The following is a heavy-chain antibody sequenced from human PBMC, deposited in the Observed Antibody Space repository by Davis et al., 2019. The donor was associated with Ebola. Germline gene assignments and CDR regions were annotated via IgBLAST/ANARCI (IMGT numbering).Heavy chain of an antibody. CDR3: ARVRQLVWFEP. CDR2: MNHSGST. J-gene: IGHJ5*02. CDR1: GGSFSGYY. D-gene: IGHD6-6*01. V-gene: IGHV4-34*01. Sequence: SETLSLTCPVYGGSFSGYYWSWICQPPGKGLEWIGEMNHSGSTNYNPSLKSRVTISVDTSKNQFSLKLSSVTAADTAVYYCARVRQLVWFEPWGQGTLVTVSS.